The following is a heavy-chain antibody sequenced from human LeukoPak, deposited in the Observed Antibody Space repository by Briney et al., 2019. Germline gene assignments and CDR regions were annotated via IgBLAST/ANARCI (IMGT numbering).Heavy chain of an antibody. V-gene: IGHV3-23*01. CDR2: ISGSGGST. J-gene: IGHJ5*02. D-gene: IGHD6-13*01. CDR3: AKDRPAAEYRFDP. Sequence: GGSLRLSCAASGFTLSSYGMSWVRQAPGKGLEWVSGISGSGGSTYYADAVKGRFTISRDNSKNTLYLQMNSLRAEDTAVYYCAKDRPAAEYRFDPWGQGTLVTVSS. CDR1: GFTLSSYG.